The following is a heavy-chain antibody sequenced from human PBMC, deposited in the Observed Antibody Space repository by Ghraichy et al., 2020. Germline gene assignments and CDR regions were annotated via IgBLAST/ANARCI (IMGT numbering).Heavy chain of an antibody. CDR3: ARFRPFDY. CDR1: GFTFSNYW. V-gene: IGHV3-7*01. Sequence: LTCAASGFTFSNYWMSWVRQAPGKGLEWVANIKEDGSEKYYGDSVKGRFTIFRDNAKNSLYLQMNSLRAEDTAVYYCARFRPFDYWGQGTLVPVSS. J-gene: IGHJ4*02. CDR2: IKEDGSEK.